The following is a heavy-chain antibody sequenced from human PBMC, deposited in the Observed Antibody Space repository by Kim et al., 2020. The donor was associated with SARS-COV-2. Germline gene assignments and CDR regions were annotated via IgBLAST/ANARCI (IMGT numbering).Heavy chain of an antibody. D-gene: IGHD5-18*01. V-gene: IGHV1-3*01. J-gene: IGHJ2*01. Sequence: QKFQGRVTITRDTSASTAYMELSSLRSEDTAVYYCARAATAMVTNWYFDLWGRGTLVTVSS. CDR3: ARAATAMVTNWYFDL.